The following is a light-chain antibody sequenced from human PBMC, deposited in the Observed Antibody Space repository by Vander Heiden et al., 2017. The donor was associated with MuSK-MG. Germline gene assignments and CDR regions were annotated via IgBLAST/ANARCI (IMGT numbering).Light chain of an antibody. CDR3: QQDDSTFLT. CDR2: WAS. J-gene: IGKJ3*01. Sequence: DIVMTQSPDSLAVSLGERATINCKSSQSVLYSSNNKNYLAWYQQKPGQPPKLLIYWASTRESGVPDRFSGSGSGTDFTLTISSLQAEDVAVYYCQQDDSTFLTFGHGTKVDIK. V-gene: IGKV4-1*01. CDR1: QSVLYSSNNKNY.